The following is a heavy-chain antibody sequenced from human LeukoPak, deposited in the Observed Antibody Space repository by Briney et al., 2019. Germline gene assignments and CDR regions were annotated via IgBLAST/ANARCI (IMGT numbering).Heavy chain of an antibody. CDR3: ARDYGDYYYYYGMDV. V-gene: IGHV4-34*01. Sequence: NSSETLSLTCAVYGGSFSGYYWSWIRQPPGKGLEWIGEINHSGSTNYNPSLKSRVTISVDTSKNQFSLKLSSVTAADTAVYYCARDYGDYYYYYGMDVWGLGTTVTVSS. CDR1: GGSFSGYY. D-gene: IGHD4-17*01. J-gene: IGHJ6*02. CDR2: INHSGST.